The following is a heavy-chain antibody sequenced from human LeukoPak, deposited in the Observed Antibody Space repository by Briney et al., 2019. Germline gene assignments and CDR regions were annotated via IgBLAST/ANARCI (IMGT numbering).Heavy chain of an antibody. CDR2: IYYSGST. J-gene: IGHJ4*02. CDR3: AKAAPNYYVVSGSLRTPYFTY. Sequence: SETLSLTCTVSGGSISTGGYYWSWIRQHPGKGLEWIGNIYYSGSTYYSPSLKSRVTMSVDTSKNQFSLTLISVTAADTAVYFCAKAAPNYYVVSGSLRTPYFTYGGQGTLVTVSS. V-gene: IGHV4-31*03. D-gene: IGHD3-22*01. CDR1: GGSISTGGYY.